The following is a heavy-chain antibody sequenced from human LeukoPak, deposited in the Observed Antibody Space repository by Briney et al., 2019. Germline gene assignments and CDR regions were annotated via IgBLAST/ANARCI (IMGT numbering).Heavy chain of an antibody. D-gene: IGHD7-27*01. Sequence: PGGSLRLSCAASGFTFSSYSMNWVRQAPGKGLEWVSYISSSSSTIYYADSVKGRFTISRDNAKNSLYLQMNSLRAEDTAVYYCAKNWGPEAAVDAFDIWGQGTMVTVSS. J-gene: IGHJ3*02. V-gene: IGHV3-48*01. CDR3: AKNWGPEAAVDAFDI. CDR2: ISSSSSTI. CDR1: GFTFSSYS.